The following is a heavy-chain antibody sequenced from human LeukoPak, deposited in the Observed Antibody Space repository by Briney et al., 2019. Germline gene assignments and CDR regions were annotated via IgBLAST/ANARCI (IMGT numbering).Heavy chain of an antibody. V-gene: IGHV4-61*02. Sequence: PSETLSLTCTVSGDSFSSRSYYWSWIRQPAGKGLEWIGRSHTSGRTNYNPSLKSRVTISADTSKNQFSLKLSSVTAADTAVYFCAREFNRRGSLYFDYWGQGTVVTVSS. CDR2: SHTSGRT. J-gene: IGHJ4*02. CDR3: AREFNRRGSLYFDY. D-gene: IGHD3-10*01. CDR1: GDSFSSRSYY.